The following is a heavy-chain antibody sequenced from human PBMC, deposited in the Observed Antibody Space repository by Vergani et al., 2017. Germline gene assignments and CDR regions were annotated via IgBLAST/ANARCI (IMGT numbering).Heavy chain of an antibody. CDR1: GGSFSSYY. Sequence: QVQLQQWGAGLLKPSETLSLTCAVYGGSFSSYYWSWIRQPPGKGLEWIGYIHNSGSTYYKPSLESRLTLSLDTSKNQFSLKLSSVTAADTAVYYCATDRQKNYFYFYMDVWGKGTTVTVSS. J-gene: IGHJ6*03. CDR3: ATDRQKNYFYFYMDV. V-gene: IGHV4-34*01. CDR2: IHNSGST.